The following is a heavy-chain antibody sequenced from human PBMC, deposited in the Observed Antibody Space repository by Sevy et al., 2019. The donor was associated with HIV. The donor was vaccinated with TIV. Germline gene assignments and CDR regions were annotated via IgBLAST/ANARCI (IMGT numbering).Heavy chain of an antibody. D-gene: IGHD1-7*01. J-gene: IGHJ4*02. CDR2: ISYDGSNK. CDR1: GFTFSSYA. CDR3: ARALLRTTAMTHFDY. Sequence: GGSLRLSCAASGFTFSSYAMHWVRQAPGKGLEWVAVISYDGSNKYYADSAKGRFTISRDNSKNTLYLQMNSLRAEDTAVYYCARALLRTTAMTHFDYWGQGTLVTVSS. V-gene: IGHV3-30-3*01.